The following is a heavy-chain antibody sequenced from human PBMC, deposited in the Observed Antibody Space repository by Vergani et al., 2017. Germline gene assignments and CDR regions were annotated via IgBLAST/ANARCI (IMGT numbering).Heavy chain of an antibody. CDR2: MNPISGNT. CDR1: GYTFTSDD. D-gene: IGHD4-23*01. CDR3: ARRVKGYGGNSGGRMFDY. Sequence: QVQLVQSGAEVKKPGASVKVSCKASGYTFTSDDINWVRQATGQGLEWMGWMNPISGNTGYAQNLQGRLTITRDTSVNTAYMELSSLTSEDMAVYYCARRVKGYGGNSGGRMFDYWGQGTLVTVSS. J-gene: IGHJ4*02. V-gene: IGHV1-8*03.